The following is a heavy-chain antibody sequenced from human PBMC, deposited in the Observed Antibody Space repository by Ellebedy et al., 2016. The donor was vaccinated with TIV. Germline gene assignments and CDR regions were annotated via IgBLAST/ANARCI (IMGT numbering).Heavy chain of an antibody. CDR2: INGDGGTT. CDR3: TRDEDKGGNYNWFDP. CDR1: GFTFNRHW. D-gene: IGHD1-26*01. J-gene: IGHJ5*02. V-gene: IGHV3-74*01. Sequence: GGSLRLSXAASGFTFNRHWMHWVRQAPGKGLVWVSRINGDGGTTNYADSVKGRFTISRDNAKNTLYLQMNSLTADDTALYYCTRDEDKGGNYNWFDPWGQGTLVTVSS.